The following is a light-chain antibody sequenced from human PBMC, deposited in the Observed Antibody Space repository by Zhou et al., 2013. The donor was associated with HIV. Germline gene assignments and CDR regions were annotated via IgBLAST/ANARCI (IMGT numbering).Light chain of an antibody. Sequence: DIQMTQSPSSLSASVGDRVTITCRASQRISRYLNWCQQKPGKAPKLLIYAASSLQSGVPSRFSGSGSGTDFTLTISSLQPEDFATYYCQQSYSTPRTFGPGTKVDIK. CDR1: QRISRY. J-gene: IGKJ3*01. CDR3: QQSYSTPRT. V-gene: IGKV1-39*01. CDR2: AAS.